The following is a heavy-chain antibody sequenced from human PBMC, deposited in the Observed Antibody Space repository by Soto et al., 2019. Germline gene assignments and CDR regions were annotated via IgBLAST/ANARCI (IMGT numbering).Heavy chain of an antibody. V-gene: IGHV4-30-4*01. CDR3: ARDDFWSGSKSGMDV. CDR2: IYYSGST. J-gene: IGHJ6*02. Sequence: SETLSLTCTVSGGSISSGDYYWSRIRQPPGKGLEWIGYIYYSGSTYYNPSLKSRVTISVDTSKNQFSLKLSSVTAADTAVYYCARDDFWSGSKSGMDVWGQGTTVTVSS. D-gene: IGHD3-3*01. CDR1: GGSISSGDYY.